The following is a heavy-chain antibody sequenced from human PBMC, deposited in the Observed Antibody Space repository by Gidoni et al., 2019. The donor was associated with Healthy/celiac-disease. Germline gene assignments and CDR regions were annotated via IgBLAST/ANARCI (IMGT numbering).Heavy chain of an antibody. D-gene: IGHD2-2*01. CDR3: ARGEPIVVVPAAPLSGEYGMDV. CDR2: ISSSSSTI. J-gene: IGHJ6*02. CDR1: GFTFSSYS. Sequence: EVQLVESGGGLVQPGGSLRLSCAASGFTFSSYSMNWVRQAPGKGLEWVSYISSSSSTIYYADSVKGRFTISRDNAKNSLYLQMNSLRDEDTAVYYCARGEPIVVVPAAPLSGEYGMDVWGQGTTVTVSS. V-gene: IGHV3-48*02.